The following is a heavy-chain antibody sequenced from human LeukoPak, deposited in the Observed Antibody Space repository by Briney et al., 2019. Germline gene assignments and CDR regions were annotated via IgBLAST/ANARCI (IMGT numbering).Heavy chain of an antibody. CDR1: GFTLSSYA. CDR3: ARDEVVGASFDY. CDR2: ISYDGSNK. V-gene: IGHV3-30-3*01. J-gene: IGHJ4*02. Sequence: GRSLRLSCAASGFTLSSYAMHWVRQAPGKGLEWVAVISYDGSNKYYADSVKGRFTISRDNSKNTLYLQMNSLRAEDTAVYYCARDEVVGASFDYWGQGTLVTVSS. D-gene: IGHD1-26*01.